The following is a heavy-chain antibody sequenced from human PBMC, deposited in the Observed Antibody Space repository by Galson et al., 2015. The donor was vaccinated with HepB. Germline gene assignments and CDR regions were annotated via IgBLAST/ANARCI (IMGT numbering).Heavy chain of an antibody. CDR1: GYTLTELS. Sequence: SVTVSCKVSGYTLTELSMHWVRQAPGKGLEWMGGFDPEDGETIYAQKFQGRVTMTEDTSTDTAYMELSSLRSEDTAVYYCATRAYYGSGSYAEEIDYWGQGTLVTVSS. V-gene: IGHV1-24*01. D-gene: IGHD3-10*01. J-gene: IGHJ4*02. CDR3: ATRAYYGSGSYAEEIDY. CDR2: FDPEDGET.